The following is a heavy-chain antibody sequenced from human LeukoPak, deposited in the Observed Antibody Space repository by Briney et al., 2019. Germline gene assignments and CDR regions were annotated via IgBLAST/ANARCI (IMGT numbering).Heavy chain of an antibody. CDR2: INPSGGST. J-gene: IGHJ3*02. Sequence: ASVKVSCKASGGTFSSYAISWVRQAPGQGLEWIGIINPSGGSTSYAQKFQGRVTMTRDTSTSTVYMELSSLRSEDTAVYYCARGLVVITNADAFDIWGQGTMVTVSS. CDR1: GGTFSSYA. CDR3: ARGLVVITNADAFDI. V-gene: IGHV1-46*01. D-gene: IGHD3-22*01.